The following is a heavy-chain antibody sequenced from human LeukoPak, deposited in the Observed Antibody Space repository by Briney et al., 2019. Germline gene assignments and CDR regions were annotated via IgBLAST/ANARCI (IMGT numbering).Heavy chain of an antibody. V-gene: IGHV3-66*02. J-gene: IGHJ4*02. CDR3: ARDRYSSGEFNY. CDR1: GFTVSSNY. CDR2: IYSGGST. Sequence: GGSLRLSCAASGFTVSSNYKSWVRQAPGKGLEWVSVIYSGGSTYYADSVKGRFTISRDNSKNTLYLQMNSLRAEDTAVYYCARDRYSSGEFNYWGQGTLVTVSS. D-gene: IGHD6-19*01.